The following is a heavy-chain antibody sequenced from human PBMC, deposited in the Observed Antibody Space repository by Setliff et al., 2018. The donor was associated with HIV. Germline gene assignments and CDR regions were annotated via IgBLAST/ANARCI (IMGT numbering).Heavy chain of an antibody. CDR1: GFNVSSNY. V-gene: IGHV3-66*01. CDR3: ARDAVPADAYYFDY. CDR2: IYSGGST. J-gene: IGHJ4*02. D-gene: IGHD6-19*01. Sequence: PGGSLRLSCVASGFNVSSNYMSWVRQAPGKGLEWVSVIYSGGSTYYADSVKGRFIISRDISENTLILQMNSLGAEDTAVYYCARDAVPADAYYFDYWGQGTLVTVSS.